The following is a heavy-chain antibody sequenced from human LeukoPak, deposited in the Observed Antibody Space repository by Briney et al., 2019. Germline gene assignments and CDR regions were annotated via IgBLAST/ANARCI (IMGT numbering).Heavy chain of an antibody. V-gene: IGHV4-4*07. D-gene: IGHD3-9*01. CDR3: ARAIQGFAWYTQHYYYYMDV. Sequence: SETLSLTCTVSGGSISSYYWSWIRQPAGKGLEWIGRIYTSGSTNYNPSLKSRVTMSVDTSKNQFSLKLSSVTAADTAVYSCARAIQGFAWYTQHYYYYMDVWGKGTTVTISS. CDR2: IYTSGST. J-gene: IGHJ6*03. CDR1: GGSISSYY.